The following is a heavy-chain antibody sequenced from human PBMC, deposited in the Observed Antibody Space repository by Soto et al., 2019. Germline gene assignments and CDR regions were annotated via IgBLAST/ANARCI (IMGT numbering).Heavy chain of an antibody. J-gene: IGHJ6*02. Sequence: GESLKISCKGSGYSFTSYWISWVRQMPGKGLEWMGRIDPSDSYTNYSPSIQGHVTISADKSISTAYLQWSSLKASDTAMYYCAPLQAVMTNTSYSVMAVGGPRTMVTVFS. CDR3: APLQAVMTNTSYSVMAV. CDR1: GYSFTSYW. V-gene: IGHV5-10-1*01. CDR2: IDPSDSYT. D-gene: IGHD2-21*01.